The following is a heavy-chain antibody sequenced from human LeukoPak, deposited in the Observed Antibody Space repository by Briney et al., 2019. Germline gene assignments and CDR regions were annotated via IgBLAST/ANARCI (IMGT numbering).Heavy chain of an antibody. CDR2: INQNGREK. V-gene: IGHV3-7*01. Sequence: GGYLRLSCEVSGLTFSAYWMTWVRQAPGKGLEWVASINQNGREKYYVDSVKGRFTISRDNAKDSLYLQMNSLRDEDTAVYYCARSLGDDWGQGTLVTVSS. CDR3: ARSLGDD. J-gene: IGHJ4*02. D-gene: IGHD3-16*01. CDR1: GLTFSAYW.